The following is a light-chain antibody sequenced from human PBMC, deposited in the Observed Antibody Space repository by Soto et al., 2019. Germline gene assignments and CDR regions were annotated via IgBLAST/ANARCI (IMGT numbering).Light chain of an antibody. V-gene: IGKV1-39*01. CDR3: QQSYSTPLT. Sequence: DIQMTQSPSSLSASVGDRVTITCRASQSIGKYLNWYQQKPGIAPKLLIYAASSLQSGVPSMFSGSGSGTDFTLTISSLQPEDFASYYCQQSYSTPLTFGGGTKVEIK. CDR1: QSIGKY. CDR2: AAS. J-gene: IGKJ4*01.